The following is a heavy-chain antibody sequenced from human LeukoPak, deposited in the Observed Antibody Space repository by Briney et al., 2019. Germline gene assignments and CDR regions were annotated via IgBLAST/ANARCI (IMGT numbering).Heavy chain of an antibody. V-gene: IGHV1-8*03. CDR1: GYTFTSYD. CDR2: MNPNSGNT. Sequence: ASVKVSCKASGYTFTSYDINWVRQATGQGLEWMGWMNPNSGNTGYAQKFQGRVTITRNTSISTAYMELSSLRSEDTAVYYCARVGALYRYSGYPGYYYYMDVWGKGTTVTVS. J-gene: IGHJ6*03. CDR3: ARVGALYRYSGYPGYYYYMDV. D-gene: IGHD5-12*01.